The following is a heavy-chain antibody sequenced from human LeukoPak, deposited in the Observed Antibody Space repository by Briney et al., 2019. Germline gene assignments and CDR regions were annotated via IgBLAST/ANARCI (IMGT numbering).Heavy chain of an antibody. CDR2: IYYSGKT. CDR1: GDSISSGGYY. CDR3: ARESHPYYYMDV. J-gene: IGHJ6*03. Sequence: KPSQTLSLTCTVSGDSISSGGYYRSWTRQHPERGLEWIGHIYYSGKTYYNPSLKSRVTISLDTSKNQFSLKLTSVTAADTAVYYCARESHPYYYMDVWGKGTTVTVS. V-gene: IGHV4-31*03.